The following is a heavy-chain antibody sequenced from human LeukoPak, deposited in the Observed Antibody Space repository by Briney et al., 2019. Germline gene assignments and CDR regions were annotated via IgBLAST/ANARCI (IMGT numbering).Heavy chain of an antibody. CDR3: ARGVSGWYNFDN. D-gene: IGHD6-19*01. J-gene: IGHJ4*02. Sequence: GLLLLSCAAAGFTFSSYAMRWGRRAPGRGLGWVAALRSSGDSTTSADFVKGRFTISRDNSENTLYLQMNSLRVDAPAFYYCARGVSGWYNFDNWGQGTLVTVSS. CDR1: GFTFSSYA. CDR2: LRSSGDST. V-gene: IGHV3-23*01.